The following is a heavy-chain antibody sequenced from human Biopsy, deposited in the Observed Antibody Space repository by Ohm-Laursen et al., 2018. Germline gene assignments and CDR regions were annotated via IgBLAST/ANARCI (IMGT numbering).Heavy chain of an antibody. V-gene: IGHV2-70*11. CDR1: GFSLSARGMC. D-gene: IGHD6-13*01. CDR3: ARTPILIVSAGLVYRHRRHLQGMDV. CDR2: VDWDDYK. J-gene: IGHJ6*02. Sequence: TQTLTLTRSFSGFSLSARGMCVSWIRQAPGKALEWLARVDWDDYKDYSASLQTKLSISKDTSNDRVVLTVNNVDPADTATYYCARTPILIVSAGLVYRHRRHLQGMDVWGQGIAVTVS.